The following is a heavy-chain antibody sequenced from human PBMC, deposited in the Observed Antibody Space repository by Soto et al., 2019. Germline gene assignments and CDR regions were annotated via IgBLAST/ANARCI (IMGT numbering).Heavy chain of an antibody. D-gene: IGHD3-10*01. CDR3: ARDDKGRSYCDLGY. Sequence: QVQLVESGGGVVQPGRSLRLSCAASGFTFSNYIMHWVRQAPGKGLAWVAIILHDGNNKYYADSVQGRFTISRDNSKNTLYLQKNSLRTEDTAIYYCARDDKGRSYCDLGYWGQGTLVTVSS. J-gene: IGHJ4*02. CDR2: ILHDGNNK. V-gene: IGHV3-30-3*01. CDR1: GFTFSNYI.